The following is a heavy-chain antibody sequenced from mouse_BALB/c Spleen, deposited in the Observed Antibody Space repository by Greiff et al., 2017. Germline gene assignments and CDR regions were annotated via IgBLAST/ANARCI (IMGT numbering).Heavy chain of an antibody. J-gene: IGHJ3*01. Sequence: VQLQQPGPELVQPGASVKISCNASGYSFTGYFMNWVKQSHGNSLEWIGRINPYNGDTFFNQKFKGKATLTVDKSSSTSHMELLSLTSEDSAVYYCGRDYRYNGAWFAYWGQGTLVTVSA. CDR2: INPYNGDT. D-gene: IGHD2-14*01. CDR1: GYSFTGYF. V-gene: IGHV1-37*01. CDR3: GRDYRYNGAWFAY.